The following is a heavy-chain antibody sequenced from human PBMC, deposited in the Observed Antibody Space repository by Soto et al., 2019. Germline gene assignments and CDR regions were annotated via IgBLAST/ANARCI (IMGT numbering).Heavy chain of an antibody. CDR1: GYTFTSYY. CDR2: INPSGGST. V-gene: IGHV1-46*01. D-gene: IGHD1-26*01. Sequence: ASVKVSCKASGYTFTSYYMHWVRQAPGQGLEWMGIINPSGGSTSYAQKFQGRVTMTRDTSTSTVYMELSSLRSEDTAVYSCARGYSGSYYGYYYYYAKDVWGQGTTVTVSS. J-gene: IGHJ6*02. CDR3: ARGYSGSYYGYYYYYAKDV.